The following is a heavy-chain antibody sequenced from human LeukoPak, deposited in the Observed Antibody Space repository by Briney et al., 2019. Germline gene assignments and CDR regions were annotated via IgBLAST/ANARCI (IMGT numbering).Heavy chain of an antibody. Sequence: GGSLRLSCAASGFTFSSYSMNWVRQAPGKGLGWVSSISSSSSYIYYADSVKGRFTISRDNAKNSLYLQMNSLRAEDTAVYYCARDSTVTTFDYYMDVWGKGTTVTVSS. V-gene: IGHV3-21*01. D-gene: IGHD4-17*01. CDR3: ARDSTVTTFDYYMDV. J-gene: IGHJ6*03. CDR2: ISSSSSYI. CDR1: GFTFSSYS.